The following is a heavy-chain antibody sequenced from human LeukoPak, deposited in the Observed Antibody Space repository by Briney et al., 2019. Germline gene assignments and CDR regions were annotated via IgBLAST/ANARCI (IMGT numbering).Heavy chain of an antibody. CDR1: GFTFSSYG. Sequence: GGSLRLSCAASGFTFSSYGMHWVRQAPGKGLEWVAVISYDGSKKYYADSVKGRFTISRDDSKNTLYLQMNSLRAEDTAVYYCAKDGGSMAVPDAFDIWGQGTMVTVSS. J-gene: IGHJ3*02. V-gene: IGHV3-30*18. D-gene: IGHD6-19*01. CDR2: ISYDGSKK. CDR3: AKDGGSMAVPDAFDI.